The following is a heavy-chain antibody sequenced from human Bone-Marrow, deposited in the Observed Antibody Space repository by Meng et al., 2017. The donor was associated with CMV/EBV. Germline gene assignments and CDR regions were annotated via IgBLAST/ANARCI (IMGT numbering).Heavy chain of an antibody. Sequence: ISSGGYYWSWIRQHPGQGLEWIGYIYYSGSTYYNPSLKSRVTISVDTSKNQFSLKLSSVTAADTAVYYCARESYYYDSSGYFNWSDPWGQGTLVTVSS. V-gene: IGHV4-31*02. CDR3: ARESYYYDSSGYFNWSDP. CDR2: IYYSGST. D-gene: IGHD3-22*01. CDR1: ISSGGYY. J-gene: IGHJ5*02.